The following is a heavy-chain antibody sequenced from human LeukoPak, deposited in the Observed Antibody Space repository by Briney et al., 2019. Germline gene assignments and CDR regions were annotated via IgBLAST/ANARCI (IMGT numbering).Heavy chain of an antibody. Sequence: INPSGGSTSYAQKFQGRVTMTRDTSTSTVYMELSSLRSEDTAVYYCARDFSDGGNPPHFDYWGQGTLVTVSS. D-gene: IGHD4-23*01. CDR3: ARDFSDGGNPPHFDY. J-gene: IGHJ4*02. V-gene: IGHV1-46*01. CDR2: INPSGGST.